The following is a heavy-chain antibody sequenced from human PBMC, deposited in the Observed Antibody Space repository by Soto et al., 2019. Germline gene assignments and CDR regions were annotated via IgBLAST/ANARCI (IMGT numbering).Heavy chain of an antibody. CDR1: GCSISSGGYY. Sequence: TLSLTYTFSGCSISSGGYYWSWIRQHQGKGLEWIGYIYYSGSTYYNPSLKSRVTISVDTSKNRCSLKLSSVTAADTLVYYGARGSFSKNWFDRRGQRTQVTVSS. J-gene: IGHJ5*02. CDR2: IYYSGST. V-gene: IGHV4-31*03. CDR3: ARGSFSKNWFDR. D-gene: IGHD1-26*01.